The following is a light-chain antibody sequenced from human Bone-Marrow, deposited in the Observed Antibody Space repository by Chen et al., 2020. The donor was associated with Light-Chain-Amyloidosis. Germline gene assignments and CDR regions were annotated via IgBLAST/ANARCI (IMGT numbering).Light chain of an antibody. CDR3: QSADSSGTYEVI. CDR1: DLPTKY. CDR2: RDT. Sequence: SYELTQPPSVSVSPGQTARITCSGDDLPTKYAYWYQQKPGQAPVLVIHRDTERPSGISERFSGSSTGTTVTLTISGVQAEDDADYHWQSADSSGTYEVIFGGGTKLTVL. J-gene: IGLJ2*01. V-gene: IGLV3-25*03.